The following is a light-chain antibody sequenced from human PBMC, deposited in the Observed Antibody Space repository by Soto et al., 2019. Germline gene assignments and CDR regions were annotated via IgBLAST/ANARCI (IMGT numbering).Light chain of an antibody. J-gene: IGLJ3*02. CDR1: SSNIGAGYD. Sequence: QSVLTQPPSVSGAPGQRVTISCTGSSSNIGAGYDVHWYQQLPGTAPKLLIYGNSNRPSXXXXXXSGSKSGTSASLAITGXXXXXXXXXXXXXYDSSLSGWVFGGGTKVTVL. CDR2: GNS. CDR3: XXYDSSLSGWV. V-gene: IGLV1-40*01.